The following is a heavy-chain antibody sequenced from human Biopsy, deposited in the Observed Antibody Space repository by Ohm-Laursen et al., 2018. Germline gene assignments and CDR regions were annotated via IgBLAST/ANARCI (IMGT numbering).Heavy chain of an antibody. V-gene: IGHV1-8*01. CDR3: GRAVRNQLLTDP. D-gene: IGHD1-7*01. J-gene: IGHJ5*02. Sequence: GSSVKVSCNVSGYTFTSYDITWVQQASGQGPEWIGWLNPVSGNSNFGQKFRGRVTVTSDTSISTAYMELSGLTSDDTATYYCGRAVRNQLLTDPWGQGTLVTVTS. CDR1: GYTFTSYD. CDR2: LNPVSGNS.